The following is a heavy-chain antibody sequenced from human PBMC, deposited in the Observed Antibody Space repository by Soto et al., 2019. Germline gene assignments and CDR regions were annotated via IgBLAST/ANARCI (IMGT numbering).Heavy chain of an antibody. CDR2: ISYDGSNK. CDR1: GFTFSSYG. V-gene: IGHV3-30*18. CDR3: AKELRFLEWLGY. J-gene: IGHJ4*02. Sequence: QVQLVESGGGVVQPGRSLRLSCAASGFTFSSYGMHWVRQAPGKGLEWVAVISYDGSNKYYADSVKGRFTISRDNSKNTLYLQMNSLRAEDTAVYYCAKELRFLEWLGYWGQGTLVTVSS. D-gene: IGHD3-3*01.